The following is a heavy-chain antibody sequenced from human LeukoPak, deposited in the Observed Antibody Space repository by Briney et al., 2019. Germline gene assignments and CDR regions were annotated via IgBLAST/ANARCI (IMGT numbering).Heavy chain of an antibody. CDR1: GFKFNFYW. J-gene: IGHJ4*02. V-gene: IGHV3-48*02. CDR2: IRTTAEGAKYA. Sequence: PGGSLRLSCAASGFKFNFYWMSWVRQAPGKGLEWISNIRTTAEGAKYAYYADSVKGRVTISRDDGKNTLYLHMNSLRDDDTAVYYCATDQRYAFDYWGQGIPVTVSS. CDR3: ATDQRYAFDY. D-gene: IGHD3-9*01.